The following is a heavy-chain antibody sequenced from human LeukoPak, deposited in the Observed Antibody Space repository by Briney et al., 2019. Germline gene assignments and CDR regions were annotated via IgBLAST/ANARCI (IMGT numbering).Heavy chain of an antibody. Sequence: ASVKVSCKASGYTFTGYYMHWVRQAPGQGLEWMGWINPNSGGTNYAQKFQGRVTMTRDTSISTAYMELSRLRSDDTAVYYCARNPAYYDILTGYYASGYFDYWGQGTLVTVSS. CDR1: GYTFTGYY. V-gene: IGHV1-2*02. CDR3: ARNPAYYDILTGYYASGYFDY. D-gene: IGHD3-9*01. J-gene: IGHJ4*02. CDR2: INPNSGGT.